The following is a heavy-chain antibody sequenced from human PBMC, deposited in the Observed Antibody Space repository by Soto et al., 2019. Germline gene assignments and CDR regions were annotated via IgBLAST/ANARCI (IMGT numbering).Heavy chain of an antibody. J-gene: IGHJ6*03. CDR2: IKQDGSEK. CDR1: GFTFSSYW. V-gene: IGHV3-7*01. D-gene: IGHD6-13*01. Sequence: GGSLRLSCAASGFTFSSYWMIWVRQAPGKGLEWVANIKQDGSEKYYVDSVKGRFTISRDNAKNSLYLQMNSLRAEDTAVYYCARTVRVAAAVDYYYYYMDVWGKGTTVTVSS. CDR3: ARTVRVAAAVDYYYYYMDV.